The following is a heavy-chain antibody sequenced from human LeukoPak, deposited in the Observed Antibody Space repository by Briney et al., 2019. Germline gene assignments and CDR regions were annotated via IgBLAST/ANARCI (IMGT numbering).Heavy chain of an antibody. CDR3: AKARSGSSSSCYNY. V-gene: IGHV3-23*01. J-gene: IGHJ4*02. CDR1: GFTFRNYS. Sequence: PGGSLRLSCAASGFTFRNYSMTWVRQAPGKGLGWVSGISDSGGTTDYADSVKGRFAISRDNSNNTLYLQMNSLRAEDTAVYYCAKARSGSSSSCYNYWGQGTLVTVSS. D-gene: IGHD2-2*02. CDR2: ISDSGGTT.